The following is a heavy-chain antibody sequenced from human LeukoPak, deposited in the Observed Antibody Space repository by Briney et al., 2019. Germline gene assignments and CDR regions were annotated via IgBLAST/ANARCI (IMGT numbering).Heavy chain of an antibody. CDR3: AKDFRIGYSAHFDY. J-gene: IGHJ4*02. Sequence: HTGGSLRLSCVGSGFTFRSHAMSWVRQAPEKGLEFVSGIYEDGGTTYYADSVKGRFSISRGNFKNTLYLQMDSLRGEDTAVYYCAKDFRIGYSAHFDYWGQGALVTVSS. CDR1: GFTFRSHA. CDR2: IYEDGGTT. V-gene: IGHV3-23*01. D-gene: IGHD2-21*01.